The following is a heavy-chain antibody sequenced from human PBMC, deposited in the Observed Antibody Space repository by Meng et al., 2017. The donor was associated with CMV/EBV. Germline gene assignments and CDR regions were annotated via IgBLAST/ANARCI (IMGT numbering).Heavy chain of an antibody. V-gene: IGHV1-69*02. CDR1: GGTFSSYT. CDR2: IIPILGIA. D-gene: IGHD3-16*01. CDR3: ARLGRWTGQGIDAFDI. J-gene: IGHJ3*02. Sequence: SVKVSCKASGGTFSSYTISWVRQAPGQGLEWMGRIIPILGIANYAQKFQGRVTITADKSTSTAYMELSSLRSEDTAVYYCARLGRWTGQGIDAFDIWGQGTMVTVSS.